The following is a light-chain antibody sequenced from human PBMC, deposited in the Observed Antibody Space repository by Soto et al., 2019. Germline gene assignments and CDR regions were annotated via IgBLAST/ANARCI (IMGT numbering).Light chain of an antibody. J-gene: IGLJ3*02. Sequence: QSALTQPASVSGSPGQSITISCTGSSNDIGAYNYISWYHQHPLKAPKLLIYEVDNRPSGISDRFSGSKSGFTASLTISGLQSEDEGEYFCSSYSASIMWVFGGGTKLTVL. CDR3: SSYSASIMWV. CDR1: SNDIGAYNY. CDR2: EVD. V-gene: IGLV2-14*01.